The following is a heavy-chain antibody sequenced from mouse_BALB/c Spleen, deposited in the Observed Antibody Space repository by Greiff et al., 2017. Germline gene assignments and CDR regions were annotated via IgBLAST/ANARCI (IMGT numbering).Heavy chain of an antibody. CDR3: ASYDGYLYAMDY. D-gene: IGHD2-3*01. J-gene: IGHJ4*01. CDR1: GYTFTSYW. V-gene: IGHV1S81*02. Sequence: QVQLQQPGAELVKPGASVKLSCKASGYTFTSYWMHWVKQRPGQGLEWIGEINPSNGRTNYNEKFKSKATLTVDKSSSTAYMQLSSLTSEDSAVYYCASYDGYLYAMDYWGQGTSVTVSS. CDR2: INPSNGRT.